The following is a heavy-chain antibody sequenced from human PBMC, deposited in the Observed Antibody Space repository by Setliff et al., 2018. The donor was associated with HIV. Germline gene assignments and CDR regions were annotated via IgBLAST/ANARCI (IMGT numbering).Heavy chain of an antibody. V-gene: IGHV4-39*01. Sequence: NPSETLSLTCTVSGGSISSSGPGYYWGWVRQPPGGGLEWIGSVYYSGRTYYNPSLRSRVTISVDTSKNQLSLRLTTMTAADTAVYYCARTQPDTIFGVVAFDCWGQGKMVTVS. CDR3: ARTQPDTIFGVVAFDC. CDR1: GGSISSSGPGYY. CDR2: VYYSGRT. J-gene: IGHJ4*02. D-gene: IGHD3-3*01.